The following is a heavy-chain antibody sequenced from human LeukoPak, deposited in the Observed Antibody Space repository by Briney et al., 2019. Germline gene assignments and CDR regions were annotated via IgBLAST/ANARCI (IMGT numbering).Heavy chain of an antibody. J-gene: IGHJ4*02. Sequence: PSETLSLTCTVSGGSISSHYWSWIRQPPGKGLEWIGYIYYSGSTNYNPSLKSRATISVDTSKNQFSLKLSSVTAADTAVYYCARVRVGYCSSTSCYTDWALDYWGQGTLVTVSS. CDR3: ARVRVGYCSSTSCYTDWALDY. CDR2: IYYSGST. D-gene: IGHD2-2*02. CDR1: GGSISSHY. V-gene: IGHV4-59*11.